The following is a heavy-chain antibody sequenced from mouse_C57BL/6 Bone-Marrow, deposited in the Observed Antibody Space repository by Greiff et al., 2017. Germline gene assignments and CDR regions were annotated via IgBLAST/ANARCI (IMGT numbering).Heavy chain of an antibody. D-gene: IGHD2-12*01. CDR3: ARLIDSVVTGYFDY. V-gene: IGHV8-12*01. CDR1: GFSLSTSGMG. Sequence: QVTLKVSGPGILQSSQTLSLTCSFSGFSLSTSGMGVSWIRQPSVQGLEWLAHIYWDDDKRFNPFMKRRPLIFKDTSRNEVFLTITREDTADTATYYCARLIDSVVTGYFDYWGQGTTLTVSS. J-gene: IGHJ2*01. CDR2: IYWDDDK.